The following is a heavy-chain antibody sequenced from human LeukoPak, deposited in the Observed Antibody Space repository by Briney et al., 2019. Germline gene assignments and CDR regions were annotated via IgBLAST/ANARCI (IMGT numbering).Heavy chain of an antibody. CDR2: ISSGSYI. Sequence: PGGSLRLSCAASGFTFSSYSMNWVRQAPGKGLEWVSSISSGSYIYYADSVKGRFTISRDSAKNSLYLQMNSLRAEDTAVYYCARGGVGTNFDYWGQGTLVTVSS. V-gene: IGHV3-21*01. CDR3: ARGGVGTNFDY. CDR1: GFTFSSYS. D-gene: IGHD1-7*01. J-gene: IGHJ4*02.